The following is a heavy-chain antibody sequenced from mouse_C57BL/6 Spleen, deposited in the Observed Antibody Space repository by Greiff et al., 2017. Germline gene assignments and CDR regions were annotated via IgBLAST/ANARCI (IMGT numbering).Heavy chain of an antibody. Sequence: QVQLQQPGAELVKPGASVKMSCKASGYTFTSYWITWVKQRPGQGLEWIGDIYPDSGSTNYNEKFKSKATLTVDTSSSTAYMQLSSLTSEDSAVYYCARNPITTVVATDYWGQGTTLTVSS. CDR3: ARNPITTVVATDY. D-gene: IGHD1-1*01. CDR2: IYPDSGST. CDR1: GYTFTSYW. V-gene: IGHV1-55*01. J-gene: IGHJ2*01.